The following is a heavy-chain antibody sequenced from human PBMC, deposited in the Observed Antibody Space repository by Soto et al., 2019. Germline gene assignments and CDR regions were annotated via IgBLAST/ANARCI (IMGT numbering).Heavy chain of an antibody. Sequence: PGGSLRLSCAASGFTFSSYSMNWVRQAPGKGLEWVSSISSSSSSIYYADSVKGRFTISRDNAKNSLYLQMTSLRAEDTAVYYCARVDYVSGSPSPRSYAFDNWGQGTMVTVSS. CDR2: ISSSSSSI. CDR3: ARVDYVSGSPSPRSYAFDN. CDR1: GFTFSSYS. D-gene: IGHD3-10*01. V-gene: IGHV3-21*01. J-gene: IGHJ3*02.